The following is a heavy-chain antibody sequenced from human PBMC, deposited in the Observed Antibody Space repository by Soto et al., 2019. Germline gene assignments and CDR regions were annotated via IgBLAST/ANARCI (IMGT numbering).Heavy chain of an antibody. CDR2: ISGSGGST. CDR3: AKDQNIQLWPRYYYYGMDV. CDR1: GFTFSSDA. J-gene: IGHJ6*02. Sequence: EVQLLESGGGLVQPGGSLRLSCAASGFTFSSDAMSWVRQAPGKGLEWVSAISGSGGSTYYADSVRGRFTISRDNSKNTLYLQMNSLRAEDTAVYYWAKDQNIQLWPRYYYYGMDVWGQGTTVTVSS. V-gene: IGHV3-23*01. D-gene: IGHD5-18*01.